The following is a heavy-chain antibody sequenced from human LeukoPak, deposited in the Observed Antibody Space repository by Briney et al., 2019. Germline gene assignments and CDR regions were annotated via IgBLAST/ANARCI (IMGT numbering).Heavy chain of an antibody. CDR1: GFSFNDYS. CDR3: ARDLGYDYVWGSYALDY. CDR2: ISGNRAHI. Sequence: GGSLRLSCTTSGFSFNDYSLNWVRQAPGKGLEWVSSISGNRAHIVYPDSVKGRFTISRDNAKNSLYLQMNSLRAEDTAVYYCARDLGYDYVWGSYALDYWGQGTLVTVSS. V-gene: IGHV3-21*01. D-gene: IGHD3-16*01. J-gene: IGHJ4*02.